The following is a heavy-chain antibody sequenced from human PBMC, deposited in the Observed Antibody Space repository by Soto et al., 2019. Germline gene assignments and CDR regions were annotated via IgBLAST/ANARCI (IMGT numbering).Heavy chain of an antibody. Sequence: PWVTLTPPWAISVDSVCADRATGAWSRRSPSRGLEWLGRTYYRSKWFNDYAVSLRGRITINPDTSKNQFSLQLNSVTAEDTAVYYCVRLVGSSYFDFWGQGTPVTVSS. J-gene: IGHJ4*02. CDR1: VDSVCADRAT. CDR2: TYYRSKWFN. D-gene: IGHD1-26*01. CDR3: VRLVGSSYFDF. V-gene: IGHV6-1*01.